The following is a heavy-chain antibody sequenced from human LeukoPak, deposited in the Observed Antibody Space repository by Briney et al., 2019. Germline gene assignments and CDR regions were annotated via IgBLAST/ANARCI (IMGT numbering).Heavy chain of an antibody. V-gene: IGHV3-30*04. D-gene: IGHD3-10*01. CDR2: MSYGGDNK. CDR3: ARELTALLWFGELGY. J-gene: IGHJ4*02. Sequence: GGSLRLSCAASGFTFSSYAMHWVRQAPGKGLEWVAVMSYGGDNKFYAASVKGRFTISRDNSKNALCLQMHSLRAEDTAVYYCARELTALLWFGELGYWGQGTLVTVSS. CDR1: GFTFSSYA.